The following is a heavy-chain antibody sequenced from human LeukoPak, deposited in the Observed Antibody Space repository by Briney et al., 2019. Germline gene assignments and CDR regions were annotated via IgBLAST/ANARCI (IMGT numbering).Heavy chain of an antibody. V-gene: IGHV4-61*02. J-gene: IGHJ3*02. D-gene: IGHD3-22*01. CDR1: GGSISSSSYY. CDR3: ARGIGTSYDSSRDAFDI. CDR2: IYSPGT. Sequence: SETLSLTCTVSGGSISSSSYYWSWIRQPAGKGLEWIGRIYSPGTNYNYNPSLKSRVTISIDTSKNQFSLKLTSVTAADTAVYYCARGIGTSYDSSRDAFDIWGQGTMVTVSS.